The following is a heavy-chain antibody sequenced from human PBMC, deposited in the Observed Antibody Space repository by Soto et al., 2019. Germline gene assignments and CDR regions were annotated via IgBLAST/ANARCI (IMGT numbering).Heavy chain of an antibody. D-gene: IGHD2-15*01. CDR2: FDPEDGET. Sequence: GASVKVSCKVSGYTLTELSMHWVRQAPGKGLEWMGGFDPEDGETIYAQKFQGRVTMTEDTSTDTAYMELSSLRSEDTAVYYCATDRGYPFDDNWFDPWGQGTLVTAPQ. CDR1: GYTLTELS. J-gene: IGHJ5*02. V-gene: IGHV1-24*01. CDR3: ATDRGYPFDDNWFDP.